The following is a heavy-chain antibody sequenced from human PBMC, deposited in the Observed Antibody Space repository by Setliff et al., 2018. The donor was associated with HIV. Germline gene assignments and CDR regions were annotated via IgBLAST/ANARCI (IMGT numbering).Heavy chain of an antibody. CDR3: ATRAIVAIPDY. Sequence: PSETLSLTCTVSGGSISSSSYYWGWVRQPPGKGLEWIGSIYYSGSTYYNPSLKSRVTIFVDTSKNQFSLKVRSVTAADTAVSYCATRAIVAIPDYWGQGTLVTVSS. J-gene: IGHJ4*02. V-gene: IGHV4-39*01. CDR1: GGSISSSSYY. D-gene: IGHD5-12*01. CDR2: IYYSGST.